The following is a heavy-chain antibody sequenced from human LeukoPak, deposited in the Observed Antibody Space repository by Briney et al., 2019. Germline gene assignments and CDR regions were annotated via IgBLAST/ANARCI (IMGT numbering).Heavy chain of an antibody. J-gene: IGHJ6*03. V-gene: IGHV3-66*01. CDR3: AKAARMHYYYYYYMDV. D-gene: IGHD2-8*01. Sequence: PGGSLRLSCAASGFTVSSNYMSWVRQAPGKGLEGVSVIYSGGSTYYADSVKGRFTISRDNSKNTLYLQMNSLRAEDTAVYYCAKAARMHYYYYYYMDVWGKGTTVTVSS. CDR1: GFTVSSNY. CDR2: IYSGGST.